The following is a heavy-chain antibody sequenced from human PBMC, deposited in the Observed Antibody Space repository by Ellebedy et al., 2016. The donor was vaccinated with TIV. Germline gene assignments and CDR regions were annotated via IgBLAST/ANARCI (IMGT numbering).Heavy chain of an antibody. V-gene: IGHV3-30*03. CDR3: ARMSRSYYFDY. Sequence: GGSLRLSCAASGFTFSRYWMNWVRQAPGKGLEWVAVIAYDGSEKFYADSVKGRFTISRDKSKNTLYLQMNSLRADDTAVYYCARMSRSYYFDYWGHGTLVTVSS. D-gene: IGHD1-26*01. J-gene: IGHJ4*01. CDR2: IAYDGSEK. CDR1: GFTFSRYW.